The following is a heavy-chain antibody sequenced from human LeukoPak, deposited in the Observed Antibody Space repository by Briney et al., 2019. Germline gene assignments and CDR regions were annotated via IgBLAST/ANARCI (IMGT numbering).Heavy chain of an antibody. J-gene: IGHJ4*02. CDR3: ARDYYDSSGYYPSRYFDY. Sequence: GGSLRLSCAASGFTVSSNYMSWVRQAPGKGLEWVSVIYSGGSTYYADSVKGRFTISRDNSKNTLYLQMNSLRAEDTAVYYCARDYYDSSGYYPSRYFDYWGQGTLVTVSS. D-gene: IGHD3-22*01. V-gene: IGHV3-66*01. CDR2: IYSGGST. CDR1: GFTVSSNY.